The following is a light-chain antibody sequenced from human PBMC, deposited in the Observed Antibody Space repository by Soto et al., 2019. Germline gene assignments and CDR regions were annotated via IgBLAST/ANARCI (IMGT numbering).Light chain of an antibody. J-gene: IGKJ1*01. V-gene: IGKV3-20*01. CDR2: GAS. CDR1: QSVSSSY. Sequence: EIVLTQSPGTLSLSPGERATLSCRASQSVSSSYLAWYQQKPGQAPRLLIYGASCRATGIPDRFTGSWSGTDFALTTSRLEPEDFAVYYGQQYGSSPRTFGQGTKVEIK. CDR3: QQYGSSPRT.